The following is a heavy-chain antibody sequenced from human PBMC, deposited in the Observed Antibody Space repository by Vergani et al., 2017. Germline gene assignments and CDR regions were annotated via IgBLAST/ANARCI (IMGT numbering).Heavy chain of an antibody. V-gene: IGHV4-38-2*01. CDR3: ARGQVGRR. J-gene: IGHJ4*02. CDR1: GYSISSGYY. D-gene: IGHD1-26*01. Sequence: QVQLQESGPGLVKPSETLSLTCAVSGYSISSGYYWGWIRQPPGKGLEWIGSIYHSGSTYYNPSLKSRVTISVDTSKNQFSLKLSSVTAADTAVYYCARGQVGRRWGQGTLVTVSS. CDR2: IYHSGST.